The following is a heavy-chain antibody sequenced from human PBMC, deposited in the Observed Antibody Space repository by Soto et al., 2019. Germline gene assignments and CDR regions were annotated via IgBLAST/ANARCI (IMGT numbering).Heavy chain of an antibody. CDR1: GFTVSNNY. V-gene: IGHV3-66*01. D-gene: IGHD1-26*01. CDR3: AGYSHKGD. J-gene: IGHJ4*02. CDR2: IYSGGIT. Sequence: LVESGGGLVQPGGSLRLSCAASGFTVSNNYMSWVRQAPGKGLEWVSLIYSGGITHYADSVKGRFTISRDNSKNTLYLQMSSLSVEDTAVYYCAGYSHKGDWGQGTLVTVSS.